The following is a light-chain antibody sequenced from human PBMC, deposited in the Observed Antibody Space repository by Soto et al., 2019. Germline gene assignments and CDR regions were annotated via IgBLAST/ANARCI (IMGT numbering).Light chain of an antibody. V-gene: IGLV2-14*03. Sequence: QSALTQPASGSGAPGQASSISCIGTSSDVGAFNYVSWYQHHPGKAPQLIIYDVTSRPSGVSNRFSASKSGNTASLTISGLQAEDEADYYCSSYTTRNTEVFGTGTKVTVL. CDR2: DVT. CDR3: SSYTTRNTEV. J-gene: IGLJ1*01. CDR1: SSDVGAFNY.